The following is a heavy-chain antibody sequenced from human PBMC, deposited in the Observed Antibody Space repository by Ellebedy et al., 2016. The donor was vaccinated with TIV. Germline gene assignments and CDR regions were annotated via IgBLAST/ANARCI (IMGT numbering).Heavy chain of an antibody. V-gene: IGHV4-39*07. CDR2: IYYRGST. J-gene: IGHJ4*02. Sequence: SETLSPTXSVSGGSLSRSTYYWGWIRQPPGKGLEWIGSIYYRGSTYYNPSLKSRVTMSMDTYKNQFSLKLSSVAAADTAVYYCTREGYSGYAAGIDYWGQGPLVTVSS. D-gene: IGHD5-12*01. CDR3: TREGYSGYAAGIDY. CDR1: GGSLSRSTYY.